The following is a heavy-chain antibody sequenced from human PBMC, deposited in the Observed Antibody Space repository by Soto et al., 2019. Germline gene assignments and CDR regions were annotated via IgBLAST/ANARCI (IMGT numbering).Heavy chain of an antibody. V-gene: IGHV4-34*01. D-gene: IGHD3-10*01. CDR3: ATSYGNACYTD. CDR1: GGSFSGYY. CDR2: INHSGST. J-gene: IGHJ4*02. Sequence: SETLSLTCAVYGGSFSGYYWSWIRQPPGKGLEWIGEINHSGSTNYNPSLKSRVTISVDRSKNQFSLQLSSVTVADTAVYYCATSYGNACYTDWGQGTQVTVSS.